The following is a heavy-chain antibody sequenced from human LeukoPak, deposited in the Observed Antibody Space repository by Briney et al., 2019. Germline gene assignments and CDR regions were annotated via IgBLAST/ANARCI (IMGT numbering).Heavy chain of an antibody. CDR1: GVSMSNYY. V-gene: IGHV4-59*01. Sequence: PSEILSLTCTVSGVSMSNYYWSWIRQPPGKGLEWIGYIYYSGSTNCNPSLKSRVTISIDTSKNEFSLKLSSVTAADTAVYYCAGRYRSGMDVWGQGTTVTVSS. D-gene: IGHD5-12*01. CDR3: AGRYRSGMDV. CDR2: IYYSGST. J-gene: IGHJ6*02.